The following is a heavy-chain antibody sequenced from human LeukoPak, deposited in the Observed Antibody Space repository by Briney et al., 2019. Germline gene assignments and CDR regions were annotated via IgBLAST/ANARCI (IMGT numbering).Heavy chain of an antibody. V-gene: IGHV3-20*04. J-gene: IGHJ4*02. D-gene: IGHD1-7*01. CDR2: INWNGGST. CDR3: ARVGARQKLELRGAIDY. Sequence: GGSLRLSRAASGFTFDNYGMTWVRQVPGRGLEWVSGINWNGGSTGYADSVRGRFTISRDNDKNSLFLQMNSLRAEDTAVYYCARVGARQKLELRGAIDYWGQGTLVTASS. CDR1: GFTFDNYG.